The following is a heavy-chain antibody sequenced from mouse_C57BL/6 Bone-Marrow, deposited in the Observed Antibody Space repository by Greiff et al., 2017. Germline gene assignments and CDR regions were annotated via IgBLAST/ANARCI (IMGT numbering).Heavy chain of an antibody. D-gene: IGHD3-2*02. CDR2: INPSSGYT. V-gene: IGHV1-7*01. Sequence: QVQLQQSGAELAKPGASVKLSCKASGYTFTSYWMHWVKQRPGQGLEWIGYINPSSGYTKYNQKFKDKATLTADKSSSQAYMQLSSLTYEDSAVYYCARLRTGQLRPHYFDYWGQGTTLTVSS. CDR1: GYTFTSYW. J-gene: IGHJ2*01. CDR3: ARLRTGQLRPHYFDY.